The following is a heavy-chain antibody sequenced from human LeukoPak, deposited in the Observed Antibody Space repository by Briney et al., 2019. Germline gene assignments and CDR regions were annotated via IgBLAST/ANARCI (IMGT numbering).Heavy chain of an antibody. CDR2: IYYSGST. CDR1: GGSISSYY. V-gene: IGHV4-59*01. J-gene: IGHJ3*02. CDR3: ASWGDYYGSGHRNAFDI. Sequence: SETLSLTCTVSGGSISSYYWSWIRQPPGKGLERIGYIYYSGSTNYNPSLKSRVTISVDTSKNQFSLKLSSVTAADTAVYYCASWGDYYGSGHRNAFDIWGQGTMVTVSS. D-gene: IGHD3-10*01.